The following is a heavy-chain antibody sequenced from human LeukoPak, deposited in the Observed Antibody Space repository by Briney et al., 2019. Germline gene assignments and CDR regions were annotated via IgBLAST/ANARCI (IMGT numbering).Heavy chain of an antibody. Sequence: PGGSLRLSCAASGFTFSSYGMSWVRQAPGKGLEWVSAISSSGSTIYYADSVKGRFTISRDNAENSLYLQMNSLRAEDTAVYYCARGRGSSSSYWGQGTLVTVSS. V-gene: IGHV3-48*04. CDR1: GFTFSSYG. D-gene: IGHD6-13*01. CDR2: ISSSGSTI. J-gene: IGHJ4*02. CDR3: ARGRGSSSSY.